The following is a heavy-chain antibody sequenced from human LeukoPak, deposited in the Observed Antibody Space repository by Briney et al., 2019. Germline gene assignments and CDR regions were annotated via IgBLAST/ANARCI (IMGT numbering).Heavy chain of an antibody. CDR3: ARAWYYYDSSGYYPFDY. D-gene: IGHD3-22*01. CDR2: INHSGST. J-gene: IGHJ4*02. Sequence: SETLSLTCAVYGGSFSGYYWSWIRQPPGKGLEWIGEINHSGSTNYNPSLKSRVTISVDTSKDQFSLKLSSVTAADTAVYYCARAWYYYDSSGYYPFDYWGQGTLVTVSS. V-gene: IGHV4-34*01. CDR1: GGSFSGYY.